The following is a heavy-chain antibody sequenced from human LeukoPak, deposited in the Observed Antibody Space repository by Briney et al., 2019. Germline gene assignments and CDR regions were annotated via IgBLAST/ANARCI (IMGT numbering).Heavy chain of an antibody. J-gene: IGHJ4*02. CDR2: ISAYNGNT. D-gene: IGHD2-2*01. V-gene: IGHV1-18*01. Sequence: ASVKVSCKASGYTFTSYGISLVRQAPGQGLEWMGCISAYNGNTNYAQKLQGRVTMTTDTSTSTAYMELRSLRSDDTAVYHCARDSIVVVPAALLYWGQGTLVTVSS. CDR1: GYTFTSYG. CDR3: ARDSIVVVPAALLY.